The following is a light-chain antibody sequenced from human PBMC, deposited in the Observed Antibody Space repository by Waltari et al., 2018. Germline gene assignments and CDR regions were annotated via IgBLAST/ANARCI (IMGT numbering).Light chain of an antibody. V-gene: IGKV3-15*01. CDR3: QQYNNWRT. CDR2: GAS. J-gene: IGKJ2*01. CDR1: QSIARN. Sequence: EVLMTQSPPILSVSPGERATLSCRAGQSIARNLAWYQQKPGQAPRLLIYGASTRATDVPDRFSGSGSGTEFTLTISSLQSEDFAVYYCQQYNNWRTFGQGTKLEIK.